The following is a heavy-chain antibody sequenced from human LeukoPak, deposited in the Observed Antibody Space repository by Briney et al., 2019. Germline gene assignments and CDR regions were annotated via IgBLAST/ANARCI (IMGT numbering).Heavy chain of an antibody. J-gene: IGHJ4*02. CDR2: IKQDGSEK. CDR1: GFTFSNYW. V-gene: IGHV3-7*03. CDR3: ARRYFDY. Sequence: GGSLRLSCAASGFTFSNYWMSWVRQAPEKGLEWVANIKQDGSEKYYVDSVKGRFTIFRDNAKNSLYLQMNSLRAEDTAVYYCARRYFDYWGQGTLVTVSS.